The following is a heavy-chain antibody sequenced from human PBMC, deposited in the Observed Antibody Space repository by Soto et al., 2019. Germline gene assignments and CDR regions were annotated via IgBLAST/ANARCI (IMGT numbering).Heavy chain of an antibody. CDR1: GYTFTSYG. J-gene: IGHJ4*02. CDR2: ISAYNGNT. Sequence: QVQLVQSGAEVKKPGASVKVSCKASGYTFTSYGISWVRQAPGQGLEWMGWISAYNGNTNYAQKLQGRVTMTTDTSTTTAYMALRSLRSEATAVYYCASEYYYGSGGAYWGQGTLVTVSS. CDR3: ASEYYYGSGGAY. V-gene: IGHV1-18*01. D-gene: IGHD3-10*01.